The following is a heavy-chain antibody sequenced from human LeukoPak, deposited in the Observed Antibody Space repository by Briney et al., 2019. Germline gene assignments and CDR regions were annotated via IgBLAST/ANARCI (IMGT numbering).Heavy chain of an antibody. CDR3: ARRTYYDFWSGYENWFDP. D-gene: IGHD3-3*01. Sequence: GESLKISCKGSGYSFTSYWIGWVRQMPGKGLEWMGIIYPGDSDTRYSPSFQGKVTISADKSISTAYLQWSSLKASDTAMYYCARRTYYDFWSGYENWFDPWGQGTLVTVSS. V-gene: IGHV5-51*01. CDR2: IYPGDSDT. J-gene: IGHJ5*02. CDR1: GYSFTSYW.